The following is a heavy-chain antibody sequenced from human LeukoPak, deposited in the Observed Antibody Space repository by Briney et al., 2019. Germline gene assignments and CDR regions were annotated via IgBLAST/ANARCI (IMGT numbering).Heavy chain of an antibody. CDR2: IYSGGGT. CDR1: GFTVSSNY. Sequence: PGGSLRLSCAASGFTVSSNYMSWVRQAPGKGLEWVSVIYSGGGTYYADSVKGRFTISRDNSKNTLYLQMNSLRAEDTAVYYCAKSGVSGWYYFDYWGQGTLVTVSS. D-gene: IGHD6-19*01. CDR3: AKSGVSGWYYFDY. J-gene: IGHJ4*02. V-gene: IGHV3-53*05.